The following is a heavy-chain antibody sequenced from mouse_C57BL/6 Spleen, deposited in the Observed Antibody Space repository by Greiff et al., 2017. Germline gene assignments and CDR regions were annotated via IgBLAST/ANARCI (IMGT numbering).Heavy chain of an antibody. V-gene: IGHV1-54*01. CDR3: ARSSSGYTFAY. CDR2: INPGSGGT. CDR1: GYAFTNYL. Sequence: QVQLKESGAELVRPGTSVKVSCKASGYAFTNYLIEWVKQRPGQGLEWIGVINPGSGGTNYNEKFKGKATLTADKSSSTAYMQLSSLTSEDSAVYFCARSSSGYTFAYWGQGTLVTVSA. D-gene: IGHD3-2*02. J-gene: IGHJ3*01.